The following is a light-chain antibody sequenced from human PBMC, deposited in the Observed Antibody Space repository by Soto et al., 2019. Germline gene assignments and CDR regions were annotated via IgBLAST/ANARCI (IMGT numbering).Light chain of an antibody. V-gene: IGKV3-15*01. CDR1: QSVSSN. Sequence: EIVMTQSPATLSVSPGERATLSCRASQSVSSNLAWYQQKPGQAPRLLIYGASTRATGIPARFSGSGSGTDFTLTISSLEPEDFAVYYCQQRSNWLTFGGGTKGDIK. CDR2: GAS. CDR3: QQRSNWLT. J-gene: IGKJ4*01.